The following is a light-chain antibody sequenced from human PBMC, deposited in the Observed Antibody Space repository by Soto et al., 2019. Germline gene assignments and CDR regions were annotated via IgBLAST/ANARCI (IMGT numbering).Light chain of an antibody. J-gene: IGLJ2*01. V-gene: IGLV8-61*01. Sequence: QTVVTQEPSFSVSPGGTVTLTCGLSSGSVSTNHYPSWYQQTPGQPPRTLIYSTNTRSSGVPDRFSGSILGNKAALTVTGAQADDESDYYCLLYMCYGIVVFGGGTKLTVL. CDR2: STN. CDR3: LLYMCYGIVV. CDR1: SGSVSTNHY.